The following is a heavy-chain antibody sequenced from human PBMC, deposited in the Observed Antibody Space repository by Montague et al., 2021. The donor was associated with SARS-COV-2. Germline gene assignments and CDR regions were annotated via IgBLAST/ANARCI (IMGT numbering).Heavy chain of an antibody. V-gene: IGHV2-5*02. CDR2: IYWDGDQ. CDR3: ARRYDFYRAEAFDV. Sequence: VKPTQTLTLTCVFSGFSLNTDGVGVAWIRRPPGKALEWLALIYWDGDQRYSPSLRTRLTITKDTSKNRVVLTMTNLDPMDTATYYCARRYDFYRAEAFDVWGQGTMLTVSS. J-gene: IGHJ3*01. CDR1: GFSLNTDGVG. D-gene: IGHD3-3*01.